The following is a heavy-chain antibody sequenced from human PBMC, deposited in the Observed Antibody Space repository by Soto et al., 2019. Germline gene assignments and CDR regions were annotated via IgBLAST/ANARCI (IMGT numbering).Heavy chain of an antibody. CDR2: ISGSGGST. CDR1: GFTFSRYT. V-gene: IGHV3-23*01. CDR3: ANAVVAG. J-gene: IGHJ4*02. D-gene: IGHD2-15*01. Sequence: GGSLILSFAASGFTFSRYTIHLVRQAPGKGLEWVSAISGSGGSTYYADSVKGRFTISRDNSKNTLYLQLNSLRAEDTAVYYCANAVVAGWGQGTLVTVSS.